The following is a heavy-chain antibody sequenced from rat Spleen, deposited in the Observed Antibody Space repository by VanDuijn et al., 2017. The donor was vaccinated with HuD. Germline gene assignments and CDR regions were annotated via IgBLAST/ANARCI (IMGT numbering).Heavy chain of an antibody. CDR2: ISFDGSST. J-gene: IGHJ3*01. V-gene: IGHV5-29*01. D-gene: IGHD1-2*01. CDR1: GFTFSDYY. CDR3: ARHFSPADYYSSFPVLY. Sequence: EVQLVESDGGLVQPGRSLKLSCAASGFTFSDYYIAWVRQAPTKGLDWVATISFDGSSTYYRDSVKGRFTISRDNAKSTLYLQMDSLRSEDTATYYCARHFSPADYYSSFPVLYWGQGTLVTVSS.